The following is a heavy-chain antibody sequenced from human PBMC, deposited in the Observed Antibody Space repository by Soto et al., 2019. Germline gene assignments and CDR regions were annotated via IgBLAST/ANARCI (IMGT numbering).Heavy chain of an antibody. D-gene: IGHD6-19*01. V-gene: IGHV2-5*02. J-gene: IGHJ2*01. CDR1: GFSLRTRGVG. CDR2: IHWDDEK. CDR3: AHRITVVGRWCFDI. Sequence: QIALRESGPTLVKPTQTLTLTCTFSGFSLRTRGVGVGWIRQPPGKALEWLAVIHWDDEKNNSPSLRTRLTVTKDTSQTQAVLTMTNMDPVDAATYYGAHRITVVGRWCFDIWGRGTLVTVSS.